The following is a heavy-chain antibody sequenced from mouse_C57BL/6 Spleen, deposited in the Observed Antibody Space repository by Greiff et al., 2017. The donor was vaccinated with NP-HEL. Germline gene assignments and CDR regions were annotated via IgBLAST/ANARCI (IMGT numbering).Heavy chain of an antibody. CDR1: GYTFTSYW. CDR2: IDPSDSYT. J-gene: IGHJ2*01. D-gene: IGHD3-2*02. Sequence: VQLQQPGAELVMPGASVKLSCKASGYTFTSYWMHWVKQRPGQGLEWIGEIDPSDSYTNYNQKFKGKSTLTVDKSSSTAYMQLSSLTSEDSAVYSCARGGSGYDSWGQGTTLTVPS. V-gene: IGHV1-69*01. CDR3: ARGGSGYDS.